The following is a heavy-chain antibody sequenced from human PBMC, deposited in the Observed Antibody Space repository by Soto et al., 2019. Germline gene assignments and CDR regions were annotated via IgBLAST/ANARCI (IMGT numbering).Heavy chain of an antibody. V-gene: IGHV4-30-2*03. J-gene: IGHJ4*02. CDR2: IDYSENT. CDR1: GGSISSGGYS. D-gene: IGHD3-22*01. Sequence: PSETLSLTCAVSGGSISSGGYSWSWIRQPPGEGLEWIGYIDYSENTYYNPSLKSRVTMSVDSSKNHLSLKVSSVTAADTAVYYCARHLYSGESSGYYGYWGQGALVTVSS. CDR3: ARHLYSGESSGYYGY.